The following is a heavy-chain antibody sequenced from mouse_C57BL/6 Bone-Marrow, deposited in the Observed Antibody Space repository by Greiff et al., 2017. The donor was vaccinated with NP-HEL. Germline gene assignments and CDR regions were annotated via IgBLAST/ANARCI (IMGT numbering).Heavy chain of an antibody. J-gene: IGHJ2*01. V-gene: IGHV1-81*01. CDR3: TRPRRIDY. CDR2: IYPRSGNT. Sequence: VQLQQSGAELARPGASVKLSCKASGYTFTSYGISWVKQRTGQGLEWIGEIYPRSGNTYYNEKFKGKATLTADKSSSTAYMELRSLTSEDSADCFCTRPRRIDYWGQGTTLTVSS. CDR1: GYTFTSYG.